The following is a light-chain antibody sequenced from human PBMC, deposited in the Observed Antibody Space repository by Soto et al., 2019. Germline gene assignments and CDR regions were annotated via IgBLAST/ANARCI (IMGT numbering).Light chain of an antibody. V-gene: IGKV3-20*01. Sequence: EIVLTQSPGTLSLSLGERATLSCRASQSVTSSYLAWYQQQPGQAPRLLIYGASSRVTGIPDRFSGSGSGTDFPLTISRLEPEDFAVYYCQQYGSSPYTFGQGTKLEIK. CDR3: QQYGSSPYT. CDR1: QSVTSSY. J-gene: IGKJ2*01. CDR2: GAS.